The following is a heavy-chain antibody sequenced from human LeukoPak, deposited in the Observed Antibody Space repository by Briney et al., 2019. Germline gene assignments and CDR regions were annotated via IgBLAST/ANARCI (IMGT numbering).Heavy chain of an antibody. V-gene: IGHV4-30-4*07. CDR2: IYYSGST. CDR1: GGSISSGGYS. J-gene: IGHJ3*02. CDR3: TREYGFMTTVFHAFDI. Sequence: TSETLSLACAVSGGSISSGGYSWSWIRQPPGKGLEWIGYIYYSGSTYYNPSLKSRVTISVDTSKNQFSLKLSSVTAADTAIYYCTREYGFMTTVFHAFDIWGQGTMVTVSS. D-gene: IGHD4-17*01.